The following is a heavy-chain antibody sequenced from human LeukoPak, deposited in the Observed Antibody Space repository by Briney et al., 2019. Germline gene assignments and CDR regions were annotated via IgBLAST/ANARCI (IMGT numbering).Heavy chain of an antibody. CDR3: ARVDQNYDFWSGYFDY. CDR2: IGSSSSYI. CDR1: GFSFSRHA. V-gene: IGHV3-21*01. D-gene: IGHD3-3*01. J-gene: IGHJ4*02. Sequence: PGGSLRLSCVASGFSFSRHAMNWVRQAPGKGLEWVSSIGSSSSYIYYADSVKGRFTISRDNAKNSLYLQMNSLRAEDTAVYYCARVDQNYDFWSGYFDYWGQGTLVTVSS.